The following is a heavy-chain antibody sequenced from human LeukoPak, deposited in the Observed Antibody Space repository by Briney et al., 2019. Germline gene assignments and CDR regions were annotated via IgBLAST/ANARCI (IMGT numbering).Heavy chain of an antibody. Sequence: AGGSLRLSCAASGFTFNGYSMNWVRLVPGKGLEWVSSISNYSNYIYYGDSVKGRFTISRDNAKNSLYLQMNSLRAEDTAFYYCAKSGSYNYYWYFDLWGRGTLVTVSS. J-gene: IGHJ2*01. CDR3: AKSGSYNYYWYFDL. D-gene: IGHD1-26*01. CDR1: GFTFNGYS. V-gene: IGHV3-21*01. CDR2: ISNYSNYI.